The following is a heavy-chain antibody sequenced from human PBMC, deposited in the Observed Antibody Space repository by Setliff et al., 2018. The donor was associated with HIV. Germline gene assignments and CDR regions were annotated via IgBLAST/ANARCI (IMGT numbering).Heavy chain of an antibody. CDR2: ISAYNGNT. Sequence: ASVKVSCKASGAYAISWMRQAPGQGLEWMGWISAYNGNTDYARNLQGRLTMTTDTSTSTAFMELRSLRSDDTAVYFCARFGNFWPYGMDVWGQGTTVTVSS. V-gene: IGHV1-18*01. D-gene: IGHD3-3*01. CDR3: ARFGNFWPYGMDV. J-gene: IGHJ6*02. CDR1: GAYA.